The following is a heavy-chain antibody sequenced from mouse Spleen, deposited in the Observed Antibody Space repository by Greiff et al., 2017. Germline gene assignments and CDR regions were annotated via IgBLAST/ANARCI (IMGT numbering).Heavy chain of an antibody. D-gene: IGHD3-3*01. CDR1: GYSITSGYD. CDR3: ARGLGYYAMDY. J-gene: IGHJ4*01. Sequence: DVKLVESGPGMVKPSQSLSLTCTVTGYSITSGYDWHWIRHFPGNKLEWMGYISYSGSTDYNPSLKSRISITHDTSKNHFFLKLNSVTTEDTATYYCARGLGYYAMDYWGQGTSVTVSS. CDR2: ISYSGST. V-gene: IGHV3-1*01.